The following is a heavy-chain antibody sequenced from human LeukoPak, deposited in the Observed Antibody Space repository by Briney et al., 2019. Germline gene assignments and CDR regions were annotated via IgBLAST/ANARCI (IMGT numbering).Heavy chain of an antibody. Sequence: GGSVKVSCKASGGTLSSYAIIRVRQAPGQGVEWMGGIIPIFGTANYAQKFQGRVTITTDESTSTAYMELSSLRSEDTAVYYCARDQGELELDYWGQGTLVTVSS. CDR3: ARDQGELELDY. CDR2: IIPIFGTA. CDR1: GGTLSSYA. D-gene: IGHD1-7*01. V-gene: IGHV1-69*05. J-gene: IGHJ4*02.